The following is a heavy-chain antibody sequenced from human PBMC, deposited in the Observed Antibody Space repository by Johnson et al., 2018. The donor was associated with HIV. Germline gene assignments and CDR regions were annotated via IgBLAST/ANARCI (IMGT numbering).Heavy chain of an antibody. CDR2: ISSSGSTI. CDR1: GFTFSDHY. V-gene: IGHV3-11*04. J-gene: IGHJ3*02. D-gene: IGHD2-15*01. Sequence: QVQLVESGGGLVKPGGSLRLSCAGSGFTFSDHYMSWVRQAPGKGLEWVSFISSSGSTIYYSDSVKGRFTISRDNSKNTLYLQMDSLRGEDTAVYYCARDPNSSNCSGVTCYSAAFDIWGQGTMVTVSS. CDR3: ARDPNSSNCSGVTCYSAAFDI.